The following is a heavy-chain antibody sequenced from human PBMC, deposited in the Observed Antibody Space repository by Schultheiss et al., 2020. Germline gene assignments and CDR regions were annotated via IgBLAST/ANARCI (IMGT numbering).Heavy chain of an antibody. D-gene: IGHD3-10*01. V-gene: IGHV4-31*03. J-gene: IGHJ6*02. CDR1: GGSISSGGYY. Sequence: SPTLSLTCTVSGGSISSGGYYWSWIRQHPGKGLEWIGYIYYSGSTYYNPSLKSRVTISVDTSKNQFSLKLSSVTAADTAVYYCARVPYYGSGSYYKFSAYYGMDVWGQGTTVTGSS. CDR2: IYYSGST. CDR3: ARVPYYGSGSYYKFSAYYGMDV.